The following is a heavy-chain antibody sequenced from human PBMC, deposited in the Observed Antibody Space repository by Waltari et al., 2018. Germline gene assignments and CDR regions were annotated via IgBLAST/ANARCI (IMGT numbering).Heavy chain of an antibody. V-gene: IGHV4-39*01. CDR1: GGSISSSSYY. J-gene: IGHJ2*01. CDR3: ARHAGHEYGGSPSFWYFDL. Sequence: QLQLQESGPGLVKPSETLSLTCTVSGGSISSSSYYWGWIRQPPGKGLEWIGSIYYSGSTYYNPSLKSRVTISVDTSKNQFSLKLSSVTAADTAVYYCARHAGHEYGGSPSFWYFDLWGRGTLVTVSS. CDR2: IYYSGST. D-gene: IGHD2-15*01.